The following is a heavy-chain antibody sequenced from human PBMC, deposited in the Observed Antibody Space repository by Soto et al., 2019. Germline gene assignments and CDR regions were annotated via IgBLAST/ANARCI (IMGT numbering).Heavy chain of an antibody. V-gene: IGHV3-30*02. Sequence: GALRGSGAVSGCIFRNNGMHWVRQAPGKGLEWVAFMSYDGSAKFYADSVKGRFTISRDNSKSTLFLHMSNLRAEDTAMYYCAIARVADAALDHWGQGTPVTVSS. D-gene: IGHD6-6*01. CDR1: GCIFRNNG. CDR2: MSYDGSAK. CDR3: AIARVADAALDH. J-gene: IGHJ4*02.